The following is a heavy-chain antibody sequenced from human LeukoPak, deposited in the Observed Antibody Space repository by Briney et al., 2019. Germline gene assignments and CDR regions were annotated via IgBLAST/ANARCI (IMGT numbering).Heavy chain of an antibody. CDR2: INHSGST. D-gene: IGHD3-10*01. J-gene: IGHJ3*02. Sequence: SETLSLTCAVYGGSFSGYYWSWIRQPPGKWLEWIGEINHSGSTNYNPSLKSRVTISVDTSKNQFSLKLSSVTAADTAVYYCARSAFRQGWGEPDAFDIWGQGTMVTVSS. V-gene: IGHV4-34*01. CDR1: GGSFSGYY. CDR3: ARSAFRQGWGEPDAFDI.